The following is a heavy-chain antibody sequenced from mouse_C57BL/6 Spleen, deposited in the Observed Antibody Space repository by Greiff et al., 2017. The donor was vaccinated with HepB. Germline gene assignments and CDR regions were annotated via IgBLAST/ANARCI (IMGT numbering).Heavy chain of an antibody. J-gene: IGHJ1*03. CDR2: IYPGSGNT. V-gene: IGHV1-66*01. D-gene: IGHD1-1*01. CDR3: ARGGTSVVATHWYFGV. Sequence: QVQLQQSGPELVKPGASVKISCKASGYSFTSYYIHWVKQRPGQGLEWIGWIYPGSGNTKYNEKFKGKATMTADTSSSTAYMQLSSLTSEDSAVYYCARGGTSVVATHWYFGVWGTGTTVTVSS. CDR1: GYSFTSYY.